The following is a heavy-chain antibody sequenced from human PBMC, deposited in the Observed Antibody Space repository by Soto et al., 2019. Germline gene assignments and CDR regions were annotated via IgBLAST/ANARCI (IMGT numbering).Heavy chain of an antibody. D-gene: IGHD3-22*01. CDR1: GFTFDDYA. CDR3: AKSSCCELREYFRH. CDR2: ISWNSGSI. J-gene: IGHJ1*01. V-gene: IGHV3-9*01. Sequence: EVQLVESGGGLVQPGRSLTLSCAASGFTFDDYAMHWVRQAPGKGLEWVSGISWNSGSIGYADSVKGRFTISRDNAKNSMYLQMNCLRAVGTVLYYCAKSSCCELREYFRHWGQATLVTVSS.